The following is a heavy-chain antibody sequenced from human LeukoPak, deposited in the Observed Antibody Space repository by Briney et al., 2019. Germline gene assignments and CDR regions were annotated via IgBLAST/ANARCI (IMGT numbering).Heavy chain of an antibody. CDR1: GGSISGYY. D-gene: IGHD6-13*01. J-gene: IGHJ4*02. CDR3: AREEAAAGRSVDY. CDR2: IYSSAFT. Sequence: SETLSLTCTVSGGSISGYYWSWIRHPAGKGLEWIGHIYSSAFTTYNPSLMSRLTMSVDTSKNQFSLELSSVTAADTAVYYCAREEAAAGRSVDYWGQGTLVTVSS. V-gene: IGHV4-4*07.